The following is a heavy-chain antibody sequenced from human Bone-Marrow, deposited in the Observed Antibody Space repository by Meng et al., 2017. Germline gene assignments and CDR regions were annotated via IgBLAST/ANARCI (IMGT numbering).Heavy chain of an antibody. J-gene: IGHJ4*02. CDR1: GFTFSSYA. V-gene: IGHV3-30*01. CDR3: ARDTQLELAYYFDY. Sequence: GESLKISCAASGFTFSSYAMHWVRQAPGKGLEWVAVISYDGSNKYYADSVKGRFTISRDNSKNTLYLQMNSLRAEDTAVYYCARDTQLELAYYFDYWGQGTQVTGYS. D-gene: IGHD1-1*01. CDR2: ISYDGSNK.